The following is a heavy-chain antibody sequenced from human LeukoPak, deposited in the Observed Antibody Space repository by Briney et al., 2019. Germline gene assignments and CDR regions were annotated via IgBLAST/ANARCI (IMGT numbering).Heavy chain of an antibody. Sequence: PSETLSLTCTVSGGSIRSSYYYWGWIRQPPGKGLEWIGEINHSGSTNYNPSLKSRVTISVDTSKNQFSLKLSSVTAADTAVYYCARGRGTIFGARYFDLWGRGTLVTVSS. CDR3: ARGRGTIFGARYFDL. J-gene: IGHJ2*01. V-gene: IGHV4-39*07. D-gene: IGHD3-3*01. CDR1: GGSIRSSYYY. CDR2: INHSGST.